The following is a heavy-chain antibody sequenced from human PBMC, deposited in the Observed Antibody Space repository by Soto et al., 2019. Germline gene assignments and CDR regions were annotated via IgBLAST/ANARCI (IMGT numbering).Heavy chain of an antibody. V-gene: IGHV3-33*01. CDR3: ARGVAVFWSGYNYYGMYV. J-gene: IGHJ6*02. D-gene: IGHD3-3*01. CDR1: GFTLSSYG. Sequence: GGSLRLSCAASGFTLSSYGMHWVRQAPGKGLEWVAVIWYDGSNKYYADSVKGRFTISRDNSKNTLYLQMNSLRAEDTAVYYCARGVAVFWSGYNYYGMYVWAQGTTVPFSS. CDR2: IWYDGSNK.